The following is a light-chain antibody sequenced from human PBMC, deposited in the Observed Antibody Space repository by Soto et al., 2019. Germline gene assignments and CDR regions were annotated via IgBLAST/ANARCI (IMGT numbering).Light chain of an antibody. CDR3: QQYNSYPYT. V-gene: IGKV1-5*03. Sequence: DIQMTQSPSTLSASVGDRVTITCRASQSISSWLAWYQQKPGKAPKLLIYKASTLESGVPSRFSGSGSGTEFTLTISSLQPDDFATYYCQQYNSYPYTFGQGTRLEIK. CDR1: QSISSW. J-gene: IGKJ2*01. CDR2: KAS.